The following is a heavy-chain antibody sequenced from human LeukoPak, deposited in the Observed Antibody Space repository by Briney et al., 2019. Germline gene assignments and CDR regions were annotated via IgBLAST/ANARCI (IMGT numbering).Heavy chain of an antibody. CDR3: AKQRTMIVVVQPFDY. D-gene: IGHD3-22*01. CDR2: ISGSGGST. CDR1: GFTFSSYA. Sequence: QPGGSLRLSCAASGFTFSSYAVSWVRQAPGKGLEWVSAISGSGGSTYYADSVKGRFTISRDNSKNTLYLQMNSLRAEDTAVYYCAKQRTMIVVVQPFDYWGQGTLVTVSS. V-gene: IGHV3-23*01. J-gene: IGHJ4*02.